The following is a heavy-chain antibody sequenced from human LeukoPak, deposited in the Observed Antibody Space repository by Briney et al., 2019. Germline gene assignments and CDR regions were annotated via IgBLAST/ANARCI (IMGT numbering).Heavy chain of an antibody. CDR1: GGSISSGTYY. CDR3: AREASLGTTVRGFDY. J-gene: IGHJ4*02. V-gene: IGHV4-39*02. Sequence: SETLSLTCIVSGGSISSGTYYWGWIRQPPGKGLEWIGSIYYSGSTYYNPSLKSRVTISVDTSNNQFSLKLSSVTAADTAVYYCAREASLGTTVRGFDYWGQGTLVTVSS. D-gene: IGHD4-17*01. CDR2: IYYSGST.